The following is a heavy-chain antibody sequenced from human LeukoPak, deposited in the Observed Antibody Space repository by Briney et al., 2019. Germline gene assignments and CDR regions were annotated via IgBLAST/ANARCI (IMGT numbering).Heavy chain of an antibody. J-gene: IGHJ3*02. CDR3: ARSTMVRGVITNDAFDI. V-gene: IGHV4-39*07. CDR2: IYYSRST. CDR1: GGSISNTLYY. Sequence: SETLSLTCTVSGGSISNTLYYWAWIRQPPGKGLESIGSIYYSRSTYYSPSLKSRVTISVDTSKNQFSLKLSSVTAADTAVYYCARSTMVRGVITNDAFDIWGQGTMVTVSS. D-gene: IGHD3-10*01.